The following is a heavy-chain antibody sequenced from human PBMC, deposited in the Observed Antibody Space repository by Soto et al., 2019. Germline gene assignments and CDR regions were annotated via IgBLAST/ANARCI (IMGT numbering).Heavy chain of an antibody. CDR3: AGRSVRITMVRGRNWFDP. CDR2: ISGSGGST. J-gene: IGHJ5*02. Sequence: GSLRLSCAASGFTFSRYAMSWVRQAPGKGLEWVSAISGSGGSTYYADSVKGRFTISRDNSKNTLYLQMNSLRAEDTAVYYCAGRSVRITMVRGRNWFDPWGQGTLVTVSS. D-gene: IGHD3-10*01. V-gene: IGHV3-23*01. CDR1: GFTFSRYA.